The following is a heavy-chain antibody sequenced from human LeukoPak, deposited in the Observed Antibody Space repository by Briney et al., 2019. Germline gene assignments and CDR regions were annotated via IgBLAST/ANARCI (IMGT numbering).Heavy chain of an antibody. V-gene: IGHV4-59*01. CDR3: ARAYRQQLFDY. CDR2: IYYSGST. Sequence: SETLSLTCTVSGGSISSYYWSWIRQPPGKGLEWIGYIYYSGSTNYNPSLKSRVTISVDTSKNQFSLKLSFVTAADTAVYYCARAYRQQLFDYWGQGTLVTVSS. D-gene: IGHD6-13*01. CDR1: GGSISSYY. J-gene: IGHJ4*02.